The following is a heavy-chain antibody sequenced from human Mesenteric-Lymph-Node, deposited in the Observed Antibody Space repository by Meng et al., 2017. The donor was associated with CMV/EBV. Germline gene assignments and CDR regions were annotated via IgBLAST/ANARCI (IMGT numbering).Heavy chain of an antibody. D-gene: IGHD2-2*01. CDR3: ARGRGDIVVVPAAIFDY. V-gene: IGHV3-21*01. CDR1: LTYSSYS. Sequence: LTYSSYSMNWVRQAPGKGLEWVSSISSSSSYIYYANSVKGRFTISRDNAKNSLYLQMNSLRAEDTAVYYCARGRGDIVVVPAAIFDYWGQGTLVTVSS. J-gene: IGHJ4*02. CDR2: ISSSSSYI.